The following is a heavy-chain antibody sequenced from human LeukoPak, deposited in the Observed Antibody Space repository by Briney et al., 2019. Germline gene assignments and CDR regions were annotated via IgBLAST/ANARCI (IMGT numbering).Heavy chain of an antibody. J-gene: IGHJ6*02. CDR3: ARGHGSSTLGYYYYYGMDV. V-gene: IGHV4-39*07. Sequence: SETLSLTCTVSGGSISSSSYYWGWIRQPPGKGLGWIGEINHSGSTNYNPSLKSRVTISVDTSKNQFSLKLSSVTAADTAVYYCARGHGSSTLGYYYYYGMDVWGQGTTVTVSS. D-gene: IGHD3-16*01. CDR1: GGSISSSSYY. CDR2: INHSGST.